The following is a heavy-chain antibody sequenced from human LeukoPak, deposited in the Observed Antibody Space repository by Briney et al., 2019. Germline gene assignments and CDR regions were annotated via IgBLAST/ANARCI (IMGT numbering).Heavy chain of an antibody. Sequence: SETLSLTCAVYGGSFSGYYWSWIRQPPGKGLEWIGEINHSGSTNYNPSLKSRLSISVDTSKNQFSLKLNSVTAADTAVYYCARVRFYGFSGDSWGQGTLVTVSS. CDR3: ARVRFYGFSGDS. CDR1: GGSFSGYY. CDR2: INHSGST. J-gene: IGHJ4*02. V-gene: IGHV4-34*09. D-gene: IGHD2/OR15-2a*01.